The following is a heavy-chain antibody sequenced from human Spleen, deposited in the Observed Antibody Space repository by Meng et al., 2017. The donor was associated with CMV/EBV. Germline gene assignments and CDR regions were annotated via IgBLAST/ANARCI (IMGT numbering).Heavy chain of an antibody. J-gene: IGHJ4*02. CDR1: EFTFRSYA. V-gene: IGHV3-23*01. Sequence: GGSLRLSCAASEFTFRSYAMSWVRQAPGMGLEWVSAITGSGGSTYYADSVKGRFTVSRDNSKNTLYLQMNSLRAEDTAVYYCAKAYSASRYRENYDYWGQGTLVTVSS. D-gene: IGHD6-13*01. CDR2: ITGSGGST. CDR3: AKAYSASRYRENYDY.